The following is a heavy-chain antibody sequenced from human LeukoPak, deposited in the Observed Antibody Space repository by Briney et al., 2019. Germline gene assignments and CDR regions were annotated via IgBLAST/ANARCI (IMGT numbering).Heavy chain of an antibody. J-gene: IGHJ4*02. D-gene: IGHD3-9*01. CDR2: IWYDGSNK. CDR3: ARDRYDILTGYYMYFDY. Sequence: GGSLRLSCAASGFSFSSYGMHWVRQAPGKGLEWVAVIWYDGSNKYYADSVKARFTISRDNSKNTLFLQMSSLRAEDTAVYYCARDRYDILTGYYMYFDYWGQGSLVTVSS. CDR1: GFSFSSYG. V-gene: IGHV3-33*01.